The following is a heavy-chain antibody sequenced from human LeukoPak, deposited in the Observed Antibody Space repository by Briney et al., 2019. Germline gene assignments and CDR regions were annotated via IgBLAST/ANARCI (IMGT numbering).Heavy chain of an antibody. CDR2: ISRNSGSI. CDR3: AKDMKSAAAGTGLDY. Sequence: GRSLRLSCAASGFTFDDCAMHWVRQAPGKGLEWVSGISRNSGSIGYADSVKGRFTISRDNAKNSLYLQMNSLRAEDTALYYCAKDMKSAAAGTGLDYWGQGTLVTVSS. CDR1: GFTFDDCA. D-gene: IGHD6-13*01. V-gene: IGHV3-9*01. J-gene: IGHJ4*02.